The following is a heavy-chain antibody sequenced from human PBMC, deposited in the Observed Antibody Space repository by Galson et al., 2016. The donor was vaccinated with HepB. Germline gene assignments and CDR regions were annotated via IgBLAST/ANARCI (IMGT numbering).Heavy chain of an antibody. CDR2: ILSKAHGGTT. CDR1: GFTFSDAW. Sequence: SLRLSCAASGFTFSDAWMMWVRQAPGKGLEWVGRILSKAHGGTTHYAAPVKGRITISRDDSENTLYLQMNSLKIEDTAIYYCTLSDFSDYWGQGTLVTVSS. D-gene: IGHD4-11*01. V-gene: IGHV3-15*01. J-gene: IGHJ4*02. CDR3: TLSDFSDY.